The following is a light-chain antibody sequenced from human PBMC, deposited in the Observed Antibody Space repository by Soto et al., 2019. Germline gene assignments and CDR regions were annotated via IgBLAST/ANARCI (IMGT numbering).Light chain of an antibody. CDR1: SSNIGSNT. V-gene: IGLV1-44*01. CDR3: AAWDDSLNGYV. J-gene: IGLJ1*01. Sequence: HSVLTQPPSASGTPGQRVTISCSGSSSNIGSNTVSWYQHLPGTAPKLLIYSNNQRPSGVPDRFSGSKSGTSASLAISGLQSEDEADYHCAAWDDSLNGYVFGTGTKVTV. CDR2: SNN.